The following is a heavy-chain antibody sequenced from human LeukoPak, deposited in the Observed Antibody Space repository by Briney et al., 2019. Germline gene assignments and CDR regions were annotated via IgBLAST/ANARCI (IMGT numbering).Heavy chain of an antibody. CDR1: GGSISSYY. J-gene: IGHJ6*03. Sequence: PSETLSLTCTVSGGSISSYYWSWIRQPPGKGLEWVGYIYYSGSTDYNPSLKSRVTISVDTSKNQFSLKLTSVSAADTAVYYCARHPLEGYYDFWSGYSYYYYMDVWGKGTTVTVSS. D-gene: IGHD3-3*01. CDR3: ARHPLEGYYDFWSGYSYYYYMDV. CDR2: IYYSGST. V-gene: IGHV4-59*08.